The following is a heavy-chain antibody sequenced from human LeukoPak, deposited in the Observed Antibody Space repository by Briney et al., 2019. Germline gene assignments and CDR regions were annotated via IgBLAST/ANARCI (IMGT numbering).Heavy chain of an antibody. V-gene: IGHV3-9*03. J-gene: IGHJ3*02. CDR3: VKALGTTDAFHI. Sequence: TGGSLRLSCAASGFTFDNYAMHWVRQAPGKGLEWVSGISWNSGSIDYADSVKGRFTISRNNAKNSLYLQMNSLRVEDMALYYCVKALGTTDAFHIWGQGTMVTVSS. CDR1: GFTFDNYA. D-gene: IGHD1-14*01. CDR2: ISWNSGSI.